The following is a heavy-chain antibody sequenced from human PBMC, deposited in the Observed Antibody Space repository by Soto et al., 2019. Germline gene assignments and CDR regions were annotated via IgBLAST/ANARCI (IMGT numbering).Heavy chain of an antibody. CDR2: ISGSGGST. CDR1: GFTFSSYA. CDR3: AKYWAGDYYYGMDV. D-gene: IGHD2-8*02. V-gene: IGHV3-23*01. J-gene: IGHJ6*02. Sequence: GGSLRLSCAASGFTFSSYAMSWVRQAPGKGLEWVSAISGSGGSTYYADSVKGRFTISRDNSKNTLYLQMNSLRAEDTAVYYCAKYWAGDYYYGMDVWGQGTTVTVSS.